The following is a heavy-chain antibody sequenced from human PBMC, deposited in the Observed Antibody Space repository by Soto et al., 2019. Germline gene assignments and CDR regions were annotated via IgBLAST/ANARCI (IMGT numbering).Heavy chain of an antibody. V-gene: IGHV3-23*01. CDR3: AQSSAAMVPYYFDY. CDR1: GFTFSSYA. Sequence: VGSLRLSCAASGFTFSSYAMSWVRQAPGKGLEWVSAISGSGGSTYYADSVKGRFTISRDNSKNTLYLQMNSLRAEDTAVYYCAQSSAAMVPYYFDYWGQGTLVTVSS. J-gene: IGHJ4*02. CDR2: ISGSGGST. D-gene: IGHD5-18*01.